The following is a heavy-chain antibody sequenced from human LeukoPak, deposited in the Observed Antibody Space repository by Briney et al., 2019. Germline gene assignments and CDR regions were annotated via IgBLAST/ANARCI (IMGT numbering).Heavy chain of an antibody. CDR2: VHLDGRT. J-gene: IGHJ4*02. V-gene: IGHV4-4*02. D-gene: IGHD3-22*01. CDR1: GGSISTTNW. CDR3: AREGGYFRPLDY. Sequence: PSGTLSLICGVSGGSISTTNWWTLVRQPPGKGLEWIGEVHLDGRTNYNPSLESRVTMSVDLSENHMSLKLTSVTAADTAVYYCAREGGYFRPLDYMGQGTLVTVSS.